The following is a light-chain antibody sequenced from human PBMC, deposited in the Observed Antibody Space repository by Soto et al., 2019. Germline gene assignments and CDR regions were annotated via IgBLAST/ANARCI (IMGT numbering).Light chain of an antibody. CDR3: CSYGGSFPYV. J-gene: IGLJ1*01. CDR1: SSDVGGYDY. CDR2: DVT. Sequence: QSGLTQPPSVSGSPGQSVTISCTGTSSDVGGYDYVSWYQQRPGKAPKLLIYDVTKRPSGVPDRFSGSKSGNTASLTISGLQAEDEADFYCCSYGGSFPYVFGTGTKVTVL. V-gene: IGLV2-11*01.